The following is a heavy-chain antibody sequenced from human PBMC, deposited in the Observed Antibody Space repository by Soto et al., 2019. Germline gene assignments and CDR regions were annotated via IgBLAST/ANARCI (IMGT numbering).Heavy chain of an antibody. CDR2: TYFRSKWYS. CDR1: GDSVSSNSAA. J-gene: IGHJ4*02. V-gene: IGHV6-1*01. D-gene: IGHD5-12*01. CDR3: AREGLVATIRGIFLFDY. Sequence: SQTLSLTCAISGDSVSSNSAAWNWIRQSPSRGLEWLGRTYFRSKWYSDYAASVKSRITINPDTSKNQFSLHLNSVTPEDTAVYYCAREGLVATIRGIFLFDYWGPGTLVTVSS.